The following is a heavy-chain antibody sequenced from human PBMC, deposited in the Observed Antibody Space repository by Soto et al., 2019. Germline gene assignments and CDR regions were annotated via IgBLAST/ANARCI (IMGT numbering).Heavy chain of an antibody. CDR1: GYTFTGYY. CDR2: INPNSGGT. CDR3: ARDQEWLRTFDY. Sequence: GASGKVARKASGYTFTGYYIYWVRQAPGQGLEWMGWINPNSGGTNYAQKFQGRVTMTRETSISTAYMELSRLRSDDTDVYYCARDQEWLRTFDYWGQGPTVTLCS. J-gene: IGHJ4*02. D-gene: IGHD5-12*01. V-gene: IGHV1-2*02.